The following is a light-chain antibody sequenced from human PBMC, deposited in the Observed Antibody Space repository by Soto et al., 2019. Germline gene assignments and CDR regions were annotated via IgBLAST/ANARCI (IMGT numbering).Light chain of an antibody. CDR2: EGS. J-gene: IGLJ3*02. Sequence: QSALTQPASVSASPGQSITISCTGTSSDVGSYNLVSWYQQHPGKSPKLMIYEGSKRPSGVSNRFSGSKSGNTASLTISGLQAEDEADYYCCSYAGSSPWVFGGGTKLTVL. CDR1: SSDVGSYNL. V-gene: IGLV2-23*01. CDR3: CSYAGSSPWV.